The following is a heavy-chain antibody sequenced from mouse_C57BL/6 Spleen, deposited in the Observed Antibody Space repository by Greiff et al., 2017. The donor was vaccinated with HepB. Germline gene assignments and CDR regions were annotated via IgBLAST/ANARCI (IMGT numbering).Heavy chain of an antibody. D-gene: IGHD1-1*01. V-gene: IGHV1-72*01. CDR1: GYTFTSYW. CDR3: ARRHYYGSSPWYFDV. CDR2: IDPNSGGT. J-gene: IGHJ1*03. Sequence: QVQLQQPVAELVKPGSSVKLSCKASGYTFTSYWMHWVKQRPGRGLEWIGRIDPNSGGTKYNEKFKSKATLTVDKPSSTAYMQLSSLTSEDSAVYYCARRHYYGSSPWYFDVWGTGTTVTVSS.